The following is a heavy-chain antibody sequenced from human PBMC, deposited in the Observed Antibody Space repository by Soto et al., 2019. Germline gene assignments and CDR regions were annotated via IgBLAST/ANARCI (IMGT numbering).Heavy chain of an antibody. CDR1: GFTFSSYV. D-gene: IGHD6-19*01. V-gene: IGHV3-23*01. Sequence: PGGSLRLSCAASGFTFSSYVMSWVRQAPGKGLEWVSAISGSGGSTYYADSVKGRFTISRDNSKNTLYLQMNSLRAEDTAVYYCAKDRSAVAGSYYYYMDVWGKGTTVTVSS. CDR2: ISGSGGST. J-gene: IGHJ6*03. CDR3: AKDRSAVAGSYYYYMDV.